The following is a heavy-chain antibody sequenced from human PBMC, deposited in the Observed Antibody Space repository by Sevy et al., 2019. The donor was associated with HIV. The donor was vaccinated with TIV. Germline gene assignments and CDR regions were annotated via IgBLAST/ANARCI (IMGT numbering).Heavy chain of an antibody. CDR2: ISSGGSNK. J-gene: IGHJ4*02. D-gene: IGHD5-18*01. CDR3: ARVRYNYSSYYFDY. CDR1: TFTFSDYY. Sequence: GGSLRLSCAASTFTFSDYYMTWIRQAPGKGLECVSHISSGGSNKYYADSVKGRFTISRDNAKNSLYLQMNSLRAEDTAVYYCARVRYNYSSYYFDYRGQGTLVTVSS. V-gene: IGHV3-11*01.